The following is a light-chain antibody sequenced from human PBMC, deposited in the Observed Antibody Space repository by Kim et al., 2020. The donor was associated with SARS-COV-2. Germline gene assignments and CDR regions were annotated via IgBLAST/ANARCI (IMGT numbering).Light chain of an antibody. Sequence: GQSAAIACTGASSDVGGYDGVSWYQQHPGKAPKLIISDVSKRHSGVPDRFSGSKSGNSASLTVSGLQAEDEADYYCCSDAGDDKYVFGTGTKVTVL. CDR2: DVS. CDR1: SSDVGGYDG. CDR3: CSDAGDDKYV. J-gene: IGLJ1*01. V-gene: IGLV2-11*03.